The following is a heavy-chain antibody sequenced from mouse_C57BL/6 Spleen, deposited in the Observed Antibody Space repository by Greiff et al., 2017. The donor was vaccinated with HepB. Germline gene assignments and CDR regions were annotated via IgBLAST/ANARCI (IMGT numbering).Heavy chain of an antibody. V-gene: IGHV1-75*01. CDR2: IFPGSGST. D-gene: IGHD1-1*01. CDR3: ARNRYYDSPPYAMDY. CDR1: GYTFTDYY. J-gene: IGHJ4*01. Sequence: QVQLQQSGPELVKPGASVKISCKASGYTFTDYYINWVKQRPGQGLEWIGWIFPGSGSTYYNEKFKGKATLTVDKSSSTAYMLLSSLTSEDSAVYCCARNRYYDSPPYAMDYWGQGTSVTVSS.